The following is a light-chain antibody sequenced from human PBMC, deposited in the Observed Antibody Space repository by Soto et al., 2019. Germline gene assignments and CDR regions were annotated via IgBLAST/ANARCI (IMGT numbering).Light chain of an antibody. CDR2: DVS. CDR1: SSDMWGNNY. Sequence: QSVLTQPASVSGSPGQSITISCTGASSDMWGNNYVSWYQHYPGKAPKLMISDVSNRPSGVSDRFSGSTSGNTASLTISGLQAEDEADYYCSAFTGTTYVFGTGTKVTVL. V-gene: IGLV2-14*03. CDR3: SAFTGTTYV. J-gene: IGLJ1*01.